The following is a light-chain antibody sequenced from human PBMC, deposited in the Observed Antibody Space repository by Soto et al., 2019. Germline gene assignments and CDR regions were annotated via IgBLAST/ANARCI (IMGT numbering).Light chain of an antibody. CDR3: QQRATWPPLIT. CDR1: QSVTTN. J-gene: IGKJ3*01. Sequence: EIVLTQSPATLSLSPGERATLSCRTSQSVTTNFAWYQQKPAQAPRLLIYDISNRATGIPDRFSGSGSGTDLTLTISSLEPEDFAVYYCQQRATWPPLITVGPGTKVEIK. CDR2: DIS. V-gene: IGKV3-11*01.